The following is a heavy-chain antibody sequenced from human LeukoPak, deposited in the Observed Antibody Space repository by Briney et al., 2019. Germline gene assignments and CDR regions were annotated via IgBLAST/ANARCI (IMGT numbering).Heavy chain of an antibody. CDR1: GGSISSGGYY. D-gene: IGHD3-9*01. CDR2: IYYSGST. CDR3: ARGDYDILTGYRYFDY. V-gene: IGHV4-31*03. Sequence: SQTLSLTCTVSGGSISSGGYYWSWIRQHPGKGLEWIGYIYYSGSTYYNPSLKSRVTISVDTSKNQFSLKPSSVTAADTAVYYCARGDYDILTGYRYFDYWGQGTLVTVSS. J-gene: IGHJ4*02.